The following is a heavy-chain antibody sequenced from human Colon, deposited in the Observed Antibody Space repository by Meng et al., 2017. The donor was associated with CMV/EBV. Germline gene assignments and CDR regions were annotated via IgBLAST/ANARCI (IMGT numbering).Heavy chain of an antibody. CDR1: GFTFSDYF. CDR3: ARLNGRFLGIDS. V-gene: IGHV3-11*01. D-gene: IGHD3-3*01. CDR2: ITNAGRTT. J-gene: IGHJ4*02. Sequence: GESLKISCAASGFTFSDYFMTWIRQAPGKGLEWVSFITNAGRTTYYSDSVQGRFTISRDNAKNSVFLQMNSLRAEDTAVYYCARLNGRFLGIDSWGQGTLVTVSS.